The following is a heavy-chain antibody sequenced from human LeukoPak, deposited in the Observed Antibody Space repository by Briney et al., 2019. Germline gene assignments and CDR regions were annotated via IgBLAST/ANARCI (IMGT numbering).Heavy chain of an antibody. CDR2: TCYRSKWYN. D-gene: IGHD1-26*01. Sequence: WIRQSPSRGLEWLGRTCYRSKWYNDYAVSVKSRITINPDTSKNQLSLHLNSVTPEDTAVYYCARSGSYRFDYWGQGTLVTVSS. CDR3: ARSGSYRFDY. V-gene: IGHV6-1*01. J-gene: IGHJ4*02.